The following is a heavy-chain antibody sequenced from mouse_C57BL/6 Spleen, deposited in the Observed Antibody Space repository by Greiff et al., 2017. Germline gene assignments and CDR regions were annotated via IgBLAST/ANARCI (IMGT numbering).Heavy chain of an antibody. D-gene: IGHD1-1*01. CDR1: GYTFTSYT. J-gene: IGHJ1*03. Sequence: VQLQQSGAELARPGASVKMSCKASGYTFTSYTLHWVKQRPGQGLEWIGYINPSSGYTKYNQKFKDKAPLTADKSSSPAYMQLSSLTSEDSAVDYCARSEGISTVVATRWYFDVWGTGTTVTGAS. CDR3: ARSEGISTVVATRWYFDV. CDR2: INPSSGYT. V-gene: IGHV1-4*01.